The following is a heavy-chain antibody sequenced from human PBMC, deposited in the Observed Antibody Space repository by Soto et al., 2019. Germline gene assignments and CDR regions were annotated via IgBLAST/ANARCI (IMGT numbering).Heavy chain of an antibody. CDR1: VDFFSNYG. Sequence: QAQLVQSGAEVKEPGSSVKLSCKASVDFFSNYGISWVRQAPGQGLEWMGGIIPIFGTISNAEKFQGRVTITADESTNTVYMELRNLRSADTALYFCARVFPDGWVEPGVVRGYLDTWGRGTLVTVSS. CDR3: ARVFPDGWVEPGVVRGYLDT. V-gene: IGHV1-69*01. CDR2: IIPIFGTI. D-gene: IGHD3-10*01. J-gene: IGHJ4*02.